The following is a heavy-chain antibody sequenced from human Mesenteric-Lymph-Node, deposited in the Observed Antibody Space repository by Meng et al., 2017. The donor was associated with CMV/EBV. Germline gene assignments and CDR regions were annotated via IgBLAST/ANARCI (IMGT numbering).Heavy chain of an antibody. Sequence: GESLKISCAASGFTFSNYAMNWVRQAPGKGLEWVSVIYSRGSSTNYADSVKGRFTISRDNSKNTLYLQMSSLRAEDTAVYYCAKSNKLAFCSSSSCYPDYWGQGTVVTVSS. V-gene: IGHV3-23*03. CDR2: IYSRGSST. CDR3: AKSNKLAFCSSSSCYPDY. D-gene: IGHD2-2*01. CDR1: GFTFSNYA. J-gene: IGHJ4*02.